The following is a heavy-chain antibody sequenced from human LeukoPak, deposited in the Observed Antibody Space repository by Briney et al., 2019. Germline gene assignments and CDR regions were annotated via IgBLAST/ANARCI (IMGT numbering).Heavy chain of an antibody. V-gene: IGHV3-7*01. CDR3: ASNPRRYNWNGNY. J-gene: IGHJ4*02. D-gene: IGHD1-20*01. CDR1: GFTFSSYG. Sequence: GGALRLSCAAPGFTFSSYGMHWVRQAPGKGVGGVANIKQDGSEKYYVDSVKGRFTISRDNAKNSLYLQMNSLRAEDTAVYYCASNPRRYNWNGNYWGQGTLVTVSS. CDR2: IKQDGSEK.